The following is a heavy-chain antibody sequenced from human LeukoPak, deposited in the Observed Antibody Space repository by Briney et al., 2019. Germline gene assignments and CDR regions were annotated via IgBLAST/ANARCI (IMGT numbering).Heavy chain of an antibody. CDR1: GFTFDDYA. V-gene: IGHV3-9*01. CDR2: ISWKSGGI. D-gene: IGHD6-13*01. CDR3: AKGVTAAGTNYFDY. Sequence: GRSLRLSCAASGFTFDDYAMHWVRQGPGKGLEWVSGISWKSGGIGYADSVKGRFTISRDNAKNSLYLQTNSLRPEDTALYYCAKGVTAAGTNYFDYWGQGTLVTVSS. J-gene: IGHJ4*02.